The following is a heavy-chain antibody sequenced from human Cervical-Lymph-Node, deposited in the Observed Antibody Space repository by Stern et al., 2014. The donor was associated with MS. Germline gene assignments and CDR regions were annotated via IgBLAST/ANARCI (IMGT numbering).Heavy chain of an antibody. Sequence: QVQLVQSGAEVKKPGASVRVSCEASGYTFTGHYIHWVRQAPGQGLEWMGRINPNFDDTNYAQKFHGRVTMTRDASINTVYMELRRLTSDDTAVYYCARGGDFDYWGQGTLVTVSS. CDR1: GYTFTGHY. D-gene: IGHD1-26*01. V-gene: IGHV1-2*06. CDR2: INPNFDDT. CDR3: ARGGDFDY. J-gene: IGHJ4*02.